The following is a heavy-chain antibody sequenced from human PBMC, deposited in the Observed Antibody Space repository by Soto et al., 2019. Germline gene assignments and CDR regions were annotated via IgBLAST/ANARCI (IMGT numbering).Heavy chain of an antibody. Sequence: QVQLVESGGGVVQPGRSLRLSCAASGFTFSSYGMHWVRQAPGKGLAWVAVIWYDGSNKYYADSVKGRFTISRDNFKNTLYLQMNSLRAEDTAVYYCARDHASYSSGWHDYWGQGTLVTVSS. CDR1: GFTFSSYG. CDR2: IWYDGSNK. CDR3: ARDHASYSSGWHDY. V-gene: IGHV3-33*01. J-gene: IGHJ4*02. D-gene: IGHD6-19*01.